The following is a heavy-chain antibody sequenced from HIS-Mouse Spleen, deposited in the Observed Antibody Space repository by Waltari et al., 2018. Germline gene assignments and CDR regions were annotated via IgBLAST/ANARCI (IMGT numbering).Heavy chain of an antibody. D-gene: IGHD3-3*01. CDR1: GGSISSYY. CDR2: IYTSGST. Sequence: QVQLQESGPGLVKPSETLSLTCTVSGGSISSYYWSWIRQPAGKGLEWIGRIYTSGSTNYNPSRKSRGTMERETSKNQFSLKRSSVTAADTAVYYCARDFHDFWSGYYGGDKKHDAFDIWGQGTMVTVSS. V-gene: IGHV4-4*07. CDR3: ARDFHDFWSGYYGGDKKHDAFDI. J-gene: IGHJ3*02.